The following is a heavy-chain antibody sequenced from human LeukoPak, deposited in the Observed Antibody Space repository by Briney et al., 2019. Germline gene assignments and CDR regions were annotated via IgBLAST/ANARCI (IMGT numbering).Heavy chain of an antibody. D-gene: IGHD6-13*01. CDR2: IHHSGTT. CDR3: ARSGTYQHSSSYDY. J-gene: IGHJ4*02. V-gene: IGHV4-34*01. Sequence: SETLSLTCAVYGGSFSGYYWSWIRQAPGKTLEWIGEIHHSGTTNYNPSLKSRVNILIDPSKKQFSLKLSSVSAADTAVYYCARSGTYQHSSSYDYWGQGTLVTVSS. CDR1: GGSFSGYY.